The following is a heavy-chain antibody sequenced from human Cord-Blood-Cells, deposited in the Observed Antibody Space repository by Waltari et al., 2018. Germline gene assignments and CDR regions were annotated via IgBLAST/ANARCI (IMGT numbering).Heavy chain of an antibody. J-gene: IGHJ4*02. CDR1: GYTLPELL. D-gene: IGHD6-13*01. CDR3: ATGPLTGIAAAGGDY. Sequence: QVQLVQSGAEVRKPGASAKVSCTVSGYTLPELLLHWVRPTPGKGLEWMGGFDPEDGETIYAQKFQGRVPMTEDTSTDTAYMELSSLRSEDTAVYYCATGPLTGIAAAGGDYWGQGTLVTVSS. V-gene: IGHV1-24*01. CDR2: FDPEDGET.